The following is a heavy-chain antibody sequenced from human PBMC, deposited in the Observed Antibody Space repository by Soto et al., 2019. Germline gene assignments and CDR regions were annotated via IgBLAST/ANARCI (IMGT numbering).Heavy chain of an antibody. V-gene: IGHV1-24*01. D-gene: IGHD2-2*01. CDR1: RYTLTELS. CDR2: FDPEDGET. J-gene: IGHJ4*02. CDR3: ATLRIYCSSTSCLDY. Sequence: VAPVKVSCKVSRYTLTELSLHWVRQAPGKGLEWMGGFDPEDGETIYAQKFQGRVTMTEDTSTDTAYMELSSLRSEDTAVYYCATLRIYCSSTSCLDYWGQGTLVTVSS.